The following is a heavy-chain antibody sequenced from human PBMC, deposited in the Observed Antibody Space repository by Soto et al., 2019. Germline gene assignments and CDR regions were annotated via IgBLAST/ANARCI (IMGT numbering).Heavy chain of an antibody. J-gene: IGHJ4*02. CDR3: AKVRMGAGVRGYLYY. CDR2: IIYDGSTK. CDR1: GFTFSSYG. D-gene: IGHD3-10*01. V-gene: IGHV3-30*18. Sequence: QVQLVESGGGVVQPGRSLRLSCEASGFTFSSYGMHWVRQAPGKGLEWVAVIIYDGSTKYYADSVKGRFTISRDNSKSTVDLQMSSRRAEDTAVYYCAKVRMGAGVRGYLYYWGQGTLVTVSS.